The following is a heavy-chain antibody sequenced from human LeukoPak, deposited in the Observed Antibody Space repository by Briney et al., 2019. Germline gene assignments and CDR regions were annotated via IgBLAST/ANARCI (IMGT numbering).Heavy chain of an antibody. V-gene: IGHV3-53*04. CDR1: GFTVGNNY. Sequence: GGSLRLSCAASGFTVGNNYVSWVRQAPGKGLEWVSFLYSGGSTYYADSVKGRFTVSRHNSRNTVFLEMNSLRPEDTALYYCARTKFGGSPYFDYWGQGTLVTVSS. CDR2: LYSGGST. J-gene: IGHJ4*02. CDR3: ARTKFGGSPYFDY. D-gene: IGHD3-10*01.